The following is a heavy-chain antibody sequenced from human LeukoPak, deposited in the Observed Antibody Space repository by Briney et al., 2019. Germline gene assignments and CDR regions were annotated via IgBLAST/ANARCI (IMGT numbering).Heavy chain of an antibody. CDR1: GGTFSSYA. CDR2: IIPIFGTA. D-gene: IGHD3-22*01. V-gene: IGHV1-69*06. Sequence: ASVKVSCKASGGTFSSYAISWVRQAPGQGLEWMGGIIPIFGTANYAQKFQGRVTITADKSTSTAYMELSSLRSEDTAVYYCARDITTIHAFDIWGQGTMVTVSS. CDR3: ARDITTIHAFDI. J-gene: IGHJ3*02.